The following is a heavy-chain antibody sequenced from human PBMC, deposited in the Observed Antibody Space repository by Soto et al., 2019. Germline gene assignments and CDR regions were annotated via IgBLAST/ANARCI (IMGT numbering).Heavy chain of an antibody. D-gene: IGHD6-19*01. CDR3: ASQSSGQWLTDY. J-gene: IGHJ4*02. CDR1: GGSISSYY. Sequence: PSETLSLTCTVSGGSISSYYWSWIRQSPGKGLEYIGYVYNGNTNYNPSLNSRVTISVDTSKNQFSLKLSSVTAADTAVYYCASQSSGQWLTDYWGQGTLVTVSS. CDR2: VYNGNT. V-gene: IGHV4-59*08.